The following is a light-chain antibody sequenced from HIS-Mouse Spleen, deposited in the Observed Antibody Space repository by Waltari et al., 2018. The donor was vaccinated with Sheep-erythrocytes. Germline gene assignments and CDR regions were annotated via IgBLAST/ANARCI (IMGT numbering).Light chain of an antibody. CDR2: SAS. Sequence: DIQMTQSPSSLSASVGDRVTITCRASQSISSYLNWYQQKPGKAPKLRIYSASSLQSGVPSRVSGSGSGTDFTLTISSLQPEDFATYYCQRSYSTPQFTFGPGTKVDIK. V-gene: IGKV1-39*01. J-gene: IGKJ3*01. CDR3: QRSYSTPQFT. CDR1: QSISSY.